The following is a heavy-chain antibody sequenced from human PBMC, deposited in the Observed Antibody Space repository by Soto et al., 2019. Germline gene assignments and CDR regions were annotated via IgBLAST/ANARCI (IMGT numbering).Heavy chain of an antibody. D-gene: IGHD3-10*01. CDR1: GGTFSSYA. CDR2: IIPIFGTA. Sequence: QVQLVQSGAEVKKPGSSVKVSCKASGGTFSSYAISWVRQAPGQGLEWMGGIIPIFGTANYAQKFQGRVTITADESTSTAYMERSSLRSEDTAVYYCARDRGEMAHGVVDYWGQGTLVTVSS. J-gene: IGHJ4*02. CDR3: ARDRGEMAHGVVDY. V-gene: IGHV1-69*01.